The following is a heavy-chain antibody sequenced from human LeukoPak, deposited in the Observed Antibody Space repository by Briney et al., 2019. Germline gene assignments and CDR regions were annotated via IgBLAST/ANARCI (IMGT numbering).Heavy chain of an antibody. Sequence: PSETLSLTCAVSGYSISSGYYWGWIRQPPGKGLERIGSIYHSGSTYYNPSLKSRVTISVDTSKNQFSLKLSFVTAADTAVYYCARHDCSGGSCYHIDYWGQGTLVTVSS. CDR3: ARHDCSGGSCYHIDY. D-gene: IGHD2-15*01. CDR2: IYHSGST. J-gene: IGHJ4*02. CDR1: GYSISSGYY. V-gene: IGHV4-38-2*01.